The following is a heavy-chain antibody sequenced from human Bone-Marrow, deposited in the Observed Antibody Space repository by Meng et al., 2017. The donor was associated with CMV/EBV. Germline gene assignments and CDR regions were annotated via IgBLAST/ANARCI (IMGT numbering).Heavy chain of an antibody. J-gene: IGHJ6*02. CDR3: TTSLRFLEWFLVDYYYYGMDV. V-gene: IGHV3-15*01. CDR2: IKSKTDGGTT. CDR1: GFTFSNAW. D-gene: IGHD3-3*01. Sequence: GGSLRLSCAASGFTFSNAWMSWVRQAPGKGLEWVGRIKSKTDGGTTDYAAPVKGRFTISRDDSKNTLYLQMNSLKTEDTAVYYCTTSLRFLEWFLVDYYYYGMDVCGQGTTVTVSS.